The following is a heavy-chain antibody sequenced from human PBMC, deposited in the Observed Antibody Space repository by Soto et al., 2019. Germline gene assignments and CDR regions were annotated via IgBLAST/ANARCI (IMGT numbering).Heavy chain of an antibody. CDR3: AREKDGLRGYDFWSGYVSDAFDI. CDR2: ISYDGSNK. V-gene: IGHV3-30-3*01. J-gene: IGHJ3*02. Sequence: GGSLRLSCAASGFTFGSYAMHWVRQAPGKGLEWVAVISYDGSNKYYADSVKGRFTISRDNSKNTLYLQMNSLRAEDTAVYYCAREKDGLRGYDFWSGYVSDAFDIWGQGTMVTVSS. D-gene: IGHD3-3*01. CDR1: GFTFGSYA.